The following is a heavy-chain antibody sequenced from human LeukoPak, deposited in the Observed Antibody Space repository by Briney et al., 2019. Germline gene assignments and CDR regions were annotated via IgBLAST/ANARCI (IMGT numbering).Heavy chain of an antibody. CDR1: GGSFSGYY. V-gene: IGHV4-34*01. D-gene: IGHD1-26*01. CDR2: INHSGST. J-gene: IGHJ4*02. Sequence: SETLSLTCAVYGGSFSGYYWSWIRQPPGKGLEWIGEINHSGSTSYNPSLKSRVTISVDTSKNQFSLQLSSVTAADTAVYYCARVLDRGSYPNFDYWGQGALVTVSS. CDR3: ARVLDRGSYPNFDY.